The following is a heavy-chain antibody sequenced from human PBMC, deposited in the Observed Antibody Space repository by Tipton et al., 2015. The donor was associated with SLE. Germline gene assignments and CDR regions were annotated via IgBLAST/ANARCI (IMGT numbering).Heavy chain of an antibody. CDR2: IYYSGST. CDR3: ASGVTTVTTGADYFDY. Sequence: TLSLTCTVSGGSIRSSSYYWGWIRQPPGKGLEWIGSIYYSGSTNYNPSLKSRVTISVDTSKNQFSLKLSSVTAADTAVYYCASGVTTVTTGADYFDYWGQGTLVTVSS. CDR1: GGSIRSSSYY. J-gene: IGHJ4*02. D-gene: IGHD4-17*01. V-gene: IGHV4-39*07.